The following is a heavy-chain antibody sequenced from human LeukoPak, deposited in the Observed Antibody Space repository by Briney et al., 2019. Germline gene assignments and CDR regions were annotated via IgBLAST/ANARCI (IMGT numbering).Heavy chain of an antibody. J-gene: IGHJ4*02. Sequence: SVKVSCKASGGTFSSYAISWVRQAPGQGLEWMGRIIPILGIANYAQKFQGRVTITADKSTSTAYMELSSLRSEDTAVYYCARTDITRKRKYSSGYSFPFDYWGQGTLVTVSS. CDR2: IIPILGIA. CDR1: GGTFSSYA. V-gene: IGHV1-69*04. D-gene: IGHD3-22*01. CDR3: ARTDITRKRKYSSGYSFPFDY.